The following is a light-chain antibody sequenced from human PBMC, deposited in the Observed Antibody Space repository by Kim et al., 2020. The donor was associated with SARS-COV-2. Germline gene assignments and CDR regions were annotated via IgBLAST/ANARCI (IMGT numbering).Light chain of an antibody. V-gene: IGKV1-39*01. CDR2: AAS. J-gene: IGKJ3*01. CDR3: QQSYSTLFT. Sequence: DIQMTQSPSSLSASVGDRVTITCRAGQTISSYLNWYQQKPGKAPKLLIYAASSLQSGVPSRFSGSGSGTDFTLTISSLQSEDFATYYCQQSYSTLFTFGPGTKVDIK. CDR1: QTISSY.